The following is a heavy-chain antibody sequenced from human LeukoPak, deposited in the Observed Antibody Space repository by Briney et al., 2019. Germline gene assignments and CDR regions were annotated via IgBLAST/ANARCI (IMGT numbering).Heavy chain of an antibody. V-gene: IGHV3-7*01. CDR2: IKEDGNEK. Sequence: SCKVSGYTLTELSMHWVRQAPGKGLQWVANIKEDGNEKYYVDSVKGRFTIARDNAKNSLHLQMNSLRAEDTAVYYCARDDPYFFDNWGQGTLVTVSS. CDR3: ARDDPYFFDN. D-gene: IGHD3-10*01. CDR1: GYTLTELS. J-gene: IGHJ4*02.